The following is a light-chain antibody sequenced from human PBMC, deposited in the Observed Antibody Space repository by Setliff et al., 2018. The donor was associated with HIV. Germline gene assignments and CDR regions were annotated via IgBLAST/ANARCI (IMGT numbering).Light chain of an antibody. Sequence: QSALTQPASVSGSPGQSITISCTGTSSDVGNYNLVSWYQQHPGTAPKLIIFEVRNRPSGVSSRFSGSKSGNMASLTISGLQGGDEADYYCCSNAARPTFYVFGTGTKV. CDR3: CSNAARPTFYV. CDR1: SSDVGNYNL. V-gene: IGLV2-23*02. CDR2: EVR. J-gene: IGLJ1*01.